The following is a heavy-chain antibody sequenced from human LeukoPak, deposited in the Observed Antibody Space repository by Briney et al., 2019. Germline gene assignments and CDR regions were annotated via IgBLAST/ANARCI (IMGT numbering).Heavy chain of an antibody. Sequence: GESLKISCNGSGYSFTSYWIGWGRQMPGKGVELGGIIYPGDSDTRYSPSFQGQVTNSADKSISTAYLQWSSLKASDTAMYYCARQGDDYGDPSGGVDYWGQGTLVTVSS. D-gene: IGHD4-17*01. V-gene: IGHV5-51*01. CDR3: ARQGDDYGDPSGGVDY. CDR2: IYPGDSDT. CDR1: GYSFTSYW. J-gene: IGHJ4*02.